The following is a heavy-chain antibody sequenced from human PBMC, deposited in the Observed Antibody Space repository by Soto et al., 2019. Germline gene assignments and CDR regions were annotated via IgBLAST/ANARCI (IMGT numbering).Heavy chain of an antibody. J-gene: IGHJ6*02. V-gene: IGHV1-2*02. CDR2: INPNSGGT. CDR1: GYTFSGHY. Sequence: QVQLVQSGAEVKKPGASVKVSCKASGYTFSGHYMHWVRQAPGQGLEWMGWINPNSGGTNYAQKFQGRVTMTRDMSISTAYMELSRLRSDDTAVYYCARDSGFRGFLECSLDVWGQGTTVTVSS. CDR3: ARDSGFRGFLECSLDV. D-gene: IGHD3-3*01.